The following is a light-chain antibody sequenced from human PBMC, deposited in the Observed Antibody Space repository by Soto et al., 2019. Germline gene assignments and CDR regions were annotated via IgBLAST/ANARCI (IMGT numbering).Light chain of an antibody. Sequence: QSVLTQPDSVSGSPGQSITISCNGTCNYFGAYNYVSLDQQYPGKAPKPMIYHVTDWPSGVSNRFSGSKSGNTASLTISGLQAEDEADYYCCSYTTSNTFVFGTGTKVTVL. V-gene: IGLV2-14*01. CDR3: CSYTTSNTFV. CDR2: HVT. J-gene: IGLJ1*01. CDR1: CNYFGAYNY.